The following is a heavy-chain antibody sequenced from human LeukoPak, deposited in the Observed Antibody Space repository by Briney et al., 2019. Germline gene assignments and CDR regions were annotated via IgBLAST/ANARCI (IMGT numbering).Heavy chain of an antibody. D-gene: IGHD4/OR15-4a*01. CDR2: MHNGVHP. J-gene: IGHJ4*02. V-gene: IGHV4-59*01. CDR1: GDFINSYF. CDR3: AATIKRDYGDTNLDY. Sequence: SEPLTLTCTVPGDFINSYFWRWLPQPPGKGLEWIGYMHNGVHPNFNPSLKGRVTISGDTPKNQLPLKLTSVTAADTAVYYCAATIKRDYGDTNLDYWGQGTLVTVSS.